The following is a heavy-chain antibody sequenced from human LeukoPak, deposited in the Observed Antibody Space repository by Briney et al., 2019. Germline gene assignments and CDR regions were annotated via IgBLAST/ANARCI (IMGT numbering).Heavy chain of an antibody. Sequence: GSLRLSCAASGFTFSSYAMHWVRQPPGKGLEWIGEINHSGSTNYNPSLKSRVTISVDTSKNQFSLKLSSVTAADTAVYYCARVRGYSYGWGDYWGQGTLVTVSS. J-gene: IGHJ4*02. D-gene: IGHD5-18*01. CDR1: GFTFSSYA. CDR2: INHSGST. V-gene: IGHV4-34*01. CDR3: ARVRGYSYGWGDY.